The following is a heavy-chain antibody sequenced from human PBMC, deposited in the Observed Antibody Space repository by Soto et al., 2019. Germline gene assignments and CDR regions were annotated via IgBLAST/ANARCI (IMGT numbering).Heavy chain of an antibody. CDR3: ARDLYDRSLDF. D-gene: IGHD3-3*01. J-gene: IGHJ4*02. CDR1: GXTXTTYG. V-gene: IGHV1-3*01. CDR2: INAGNVYT. Sequence: QVQLVQSGAEVKKPGASVKVXCKASGXTXTTYGXHWVRQAPGQRLEWMGRINAGNVYTEYSQKFQGRVTITKDTSASTVYMEVSSLRSEDTAVYYCARDLYDRSLDFGGQGTLVTVSS.